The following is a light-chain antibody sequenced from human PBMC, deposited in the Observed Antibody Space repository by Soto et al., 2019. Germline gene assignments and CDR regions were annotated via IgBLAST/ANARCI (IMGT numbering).Light chain of an antibody. J-gene: IGLJ2*01. CDR1: STDVGGYIY. V-gene: IGLV2-8*01. CDR3: SSYAGSNIVV. CDR2: VSN. Sequence: QSALTQPPSASGSPGQSVTISCTGTSTDVGGYIYVSWYQRYPGKAPKLMIYVSNKRPSGVPDRFSGSKSGNTASLTVSGLQAEDEADYYCSSYAGSNIVVFGGGTQLTVL.